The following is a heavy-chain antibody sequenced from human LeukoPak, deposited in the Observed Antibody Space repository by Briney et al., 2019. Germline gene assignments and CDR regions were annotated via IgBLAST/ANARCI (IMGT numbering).Heavy chain of an antibody. D-gene: IGHD2-15*01. V-gene: IGHV3-48*01. Sequence: PGGSLRLSCAASGFTFSSYSMNWVRQAPGKGLEWASYISSSSSTIYYADSVKGRFTISRDNAKNSPYLQMNSLRAEDTAVYYCARVYCSGGSCSTGDYFDYWGQGTLVTVSS. J-gene: IGHJ4*02. CDR3: ARVYCSGGSCSTGDYFDY. CDR2: ISSSSSTI. CDR1: GFTFSSYS.